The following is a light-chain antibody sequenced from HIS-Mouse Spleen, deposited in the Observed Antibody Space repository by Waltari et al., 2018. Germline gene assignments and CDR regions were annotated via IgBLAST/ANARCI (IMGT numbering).Light chain of an antibody. CDR1: NIGSKS. CDR3: QVWDSSSDHPV. CDR2: DAS. Sequence: SYVLTQPPSVSVAPGQTARITCGGNNIGSKSVHWYQQKPGQAPVLVVDDASDRPSGIPGRFSGSNSGNTATLTISRVEAGDEADYYCQVWDSSSDHPVFGGGTKLTVL. V-gene: IGLV3-21*02. J-gene: IGLJ3*02.